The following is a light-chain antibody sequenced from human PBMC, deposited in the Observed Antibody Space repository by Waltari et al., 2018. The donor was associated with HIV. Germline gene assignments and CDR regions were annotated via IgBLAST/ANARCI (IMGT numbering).Light chain of an antibody. J-gene: IGLJ3*02. Sequence: QSVLTQPPSASGTPGQRVTISCSGSSSNIGRNTVHWYQHLPGTAPKLLIYSNVQRPLWVPDLSSGSKSGTAASLAITGLQSEDEADYYCAAWDDSLNGQGVFGGGTKLTVL. CDR1: SSNIGRNT. CDR2: SNV. V-gene: IGLV1-44*01. CDR3: AAWDDSLNGQGV.